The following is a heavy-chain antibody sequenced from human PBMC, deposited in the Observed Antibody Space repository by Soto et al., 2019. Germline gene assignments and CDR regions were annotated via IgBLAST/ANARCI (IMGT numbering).Heavy chain of an antibody. V-gene: IGHV3-48*03. CDR3: ARDIDNRDYYYGLDV. CDR2: ISNSGNTI. Sequence: RLSCVASGFVFKNYEMNCVRQAPGKGLEWISYISNSGNTIYVADSMRGRFTISRDNAKNSLFLQMNSLRADDTAVYYCARDIDNRDYYYGLDVWGQGTTVTVSS. CDR1: GFVFKNYE. D-gene: IGHD1-20*01. J-gene: IGHJ6*02.